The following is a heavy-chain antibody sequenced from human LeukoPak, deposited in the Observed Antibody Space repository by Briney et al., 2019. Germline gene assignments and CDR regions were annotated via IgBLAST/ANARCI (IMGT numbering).Heavy chain of an antibody. V-gene: IGHV4-39*07. D-gene: IGHD3-22*01. Sequence: SETLSLTCTVSGGSISSSSYYWGWIRQPPGKGLEWIGSIYYSGSTHYNPSLKSRVTISVDTSKNQFSLKLSSVTAADTAVYYCARDRRSIGGSMIATYYYYHMDVWGKGTTVTVSS. CDR3: ARDRRSIGGSMIATYYYYHMDV. CDR2: IYYSGST. J-gene: IGHJ6*03. CDR1: GGSISSSSYY.